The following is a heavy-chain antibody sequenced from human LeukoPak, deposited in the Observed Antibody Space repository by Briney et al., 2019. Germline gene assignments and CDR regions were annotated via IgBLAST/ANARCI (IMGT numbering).Heavy chain of an antibody. CDR3: ARGSITHPFDY. V-gene: IGHV3-48*03. J-gene: IGHJ4*02. D-gene: IGHD3-10*01. CDR1: GFTFSSYE. CDR2: ISSSGSTI. Sequence: GGSLRLSCAASGFTFSSYEMNWVRQAPGKGLEWVSYISSSGSTIYYADSVKGRFTISRDNAKNSLYLQMNSLRAEDTAVYYCARGSITHPFDYWGQGTLVTVSS.